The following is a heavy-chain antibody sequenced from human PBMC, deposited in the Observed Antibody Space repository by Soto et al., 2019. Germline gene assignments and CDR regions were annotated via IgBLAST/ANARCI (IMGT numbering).Heavy chain of an antibody. CDR1: GFSLSNARMG. CDR2: IFSNDEK. V-gene: IGHV2-26*01. Sequence: QVTLKESGPVLVKPTETLTLTCTVSGFSLSNARMGVSWIRKPPGKALEWLAHIFSNDEKSYSTSLKSRLTISKDTSKSQVVLTMTNMDPVDTATYYCARIWGPYYYYGMDVWGQGTTVTVSS. D-gene: IGHD7-27*01. CDR3: ARIWGPYYYYGMDV. J-gene: IGHJ6*02.